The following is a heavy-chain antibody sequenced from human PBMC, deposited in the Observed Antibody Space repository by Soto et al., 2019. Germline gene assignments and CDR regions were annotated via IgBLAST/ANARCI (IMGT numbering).Heavy chain of an antibody. J-gene: IGHJ5*02. CDR1: GGTFSSYT. V-gene: IGHV1-69*02. D-gene: IGHD3-22*01. Sequence: QVQLVQSGAEVKKPGSSVKVSCKASGGTFSSYTISWVRQAPGQGLEWMGRIIPILGIANYAQKFQGRVTITADKAASAAYMDLSSLRSEDTAVYYCANYDGSGYYCFTWGQGALVTVSS. CDR2: IIPILGIA. CDR3: ANYDGSGYYCFT.